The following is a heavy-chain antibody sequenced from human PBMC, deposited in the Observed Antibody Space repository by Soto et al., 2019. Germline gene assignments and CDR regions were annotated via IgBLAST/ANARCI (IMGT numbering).Heavy chain of an antibody. CDR3: ARVMLGRITMVRGYYFDY. J-gene: IGHJ4*02. V-gene: IGHV1-3*01. CDR1: GYTFTSYA. D-gene: IGHD3-10*01. CDR2: INAGNGNT. Sequence: AASVKVSCKASGYTFTSYAMHWVRQAPGQRLEWMGWINAGNGNTKYSQKFQGRVTITRDTSASTAYMELSSLRSEDTAVYYCARVMLGRITMVRGYYFDYWGQGTLVTVSS.